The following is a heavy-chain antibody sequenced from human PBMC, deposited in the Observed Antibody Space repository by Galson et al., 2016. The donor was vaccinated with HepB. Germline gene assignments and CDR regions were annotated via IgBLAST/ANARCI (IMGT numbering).Heavy chain of an antibody. V-gene: IGHV3-21*01. D-gene: IGHD3-10*01. CDR3: ARDHSLGPGVVYYFDK. J-gene: IGHJ4*02. CDR2: IGFNPNNL. CDR1: GFNFNIYR. Sequence: SLRLSCAVSGFNFNIYRMNWARQAPGKGLEWVAAIGFNPNNLYYADSVKGRFTIARDNTRSSLFLQMNSLTVEDTAVYFCARDHSLGPGVVYYFDKWGQGTLVTVSS.